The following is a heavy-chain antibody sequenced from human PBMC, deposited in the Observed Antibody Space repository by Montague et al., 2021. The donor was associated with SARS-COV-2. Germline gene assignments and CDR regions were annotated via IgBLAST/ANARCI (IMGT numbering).Heavy chain of an antibody. V-gene: IGHV3-30-3*01. D-gene: IGHD6-13*01. Sequence: SLRLSCAASGFTFSDHSMHWVRQAPDKGLEWITFISYDGSNKYFADSVKGRFTISRDISKNTLYLQMNNLRGDDTAVYYCARDRTPSSLGTLDVWGQGTPVTVSS. CDR1: GFTFSDHS. CDR2: ISYDGSNK. CDR3: ARDRTPSSLGTLDV. J-gene: IGHJ6*02.